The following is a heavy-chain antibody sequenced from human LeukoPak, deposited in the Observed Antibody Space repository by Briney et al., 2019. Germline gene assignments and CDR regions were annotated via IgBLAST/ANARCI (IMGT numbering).Heavy chain of an antibody. V-gene: IGHV3-48*02. J-gene: IGHJ4*02. Sequence: PGGSLRLSCAASGFTFRSYSMHWVRQAPGKGLEWVSYISSTSSTIYYADSVKGRFTISRDNAKNSLYLQMNSLRDEDTAVYYCAREGGPYRPLDYSGQGTLVTVAS. CDR1: GFTFRSYS. CDR2: ISSTSSTI. CDR3: AREGGPYRPLDY.